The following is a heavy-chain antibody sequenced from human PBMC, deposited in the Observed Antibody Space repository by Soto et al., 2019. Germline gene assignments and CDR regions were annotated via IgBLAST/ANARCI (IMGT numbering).Heavy chain of an antibody. Sequence: ASVKVSCKASGYLFTRFGISWVRQAPGQGLEWVGWISANTGNTVDGQRVQDRVTLTTDTSTSTAYMGLRSLTSDDTAVYYCARDYGTYYDISGPRLFYSGLDVWGQGTTVTVSS. CDR3: ARDYGTYYDISGPRLFYSGLDV. D-gene: IGHD3-22*01. CDR1: GYLFTRFG. V-gene: IGHV1-18*04. CDR2: ISANTGNT. J-gene: IGHJ6*02.